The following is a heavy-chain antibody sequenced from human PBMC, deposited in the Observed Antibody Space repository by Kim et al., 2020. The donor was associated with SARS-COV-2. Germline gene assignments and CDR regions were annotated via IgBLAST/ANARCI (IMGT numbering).Heavy chain of an antibody. CDR2: INPSGGST. J-gene: IGHJ4*02. Sequence: ASVKVSCKASGYTFTSYYMHWVRQAPGQGLEWMGIINPSGGSTSYAQKFQGRVTMTRDTSTSTVYMELSSLRSEDTAVYYCARDGANPEGSPTIAVAGIRVTEQPDYWGQGTLVTVSS. V-gene: IGHV1-46*01. CDR3: ARDGANPEGSPTIAVAGIRVTEQPDY. CDR1: GYTFTSYY. D-gene: IGHD6-19*01.